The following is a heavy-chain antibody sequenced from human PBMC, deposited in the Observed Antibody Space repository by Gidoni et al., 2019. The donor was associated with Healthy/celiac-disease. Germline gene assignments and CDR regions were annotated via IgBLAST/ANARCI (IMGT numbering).Heavy chain of an antibody. CDR3: ARVGTGDLRYYFDY. CDR2: INPNSGGT. V-gene: IGHV1-2*02. Sequence: QVHLVQSGAEGKKPGASVKVSCNTSGHTFPGYYMHWVRQAPGHGLEWMGWINPNSGGTNYAQKFQGRVTMTRDTSISTAYMELSRLRSDDTAVYYCARVGTGDLRYYFDYWGQGTLVTVSS. J-gene: IGHJ4*02. CDR1: GHTFPGYY. D-gene: IGHD7-27*01.